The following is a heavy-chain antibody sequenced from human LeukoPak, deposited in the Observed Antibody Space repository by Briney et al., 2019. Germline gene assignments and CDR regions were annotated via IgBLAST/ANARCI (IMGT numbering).Heavy chain of an antibody. CDR1: GFPLSCNY. Sequence: PGGSLRLSCAASGFPLSCNYMSWVRPAPGKGLEWGSVIYSGGNTYYADSVKGRFTISRDNSKNTLYLQMNSLRAEDTAVYYCARLTGYSSSWHFDYWGQGTLVTVSS. D-gene: IGHD6-13*01. CDR3: ARLTGYSSSWHFDY. CDR2: IYSGGNT. V-gene: IGHV3-53*01. J-gene: IGHJ4*02.